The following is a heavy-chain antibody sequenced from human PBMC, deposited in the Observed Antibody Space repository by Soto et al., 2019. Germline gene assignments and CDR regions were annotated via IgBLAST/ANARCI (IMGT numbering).Heavy chain of an antibody. CDR2: ISYDGSNK. D-gene: IGHD1-1*01. CDR1: GFTFSSYA. V-gene: IGHV3-30-3*01. CDR3: ASERLGTDRNWNESIFQH. Sequence: QVQLVESGGGVVQPGRSLRLSCAASGFTFSSYAMHWVRQAPGKGLEWLAVISYDGSNKYYADSVKGRFTISRDNSKNPLYLQMNSLRAEDTAVYYCASERLGTDRNWNESIFQHWGQGTLVTVSS. J-gene: IGHJ1*01.